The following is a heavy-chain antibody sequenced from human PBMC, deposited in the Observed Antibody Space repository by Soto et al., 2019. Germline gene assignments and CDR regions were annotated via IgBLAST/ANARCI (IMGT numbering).Heavy chain of an antibody. CDR3: AREVQVHTPAFVY. J-gene: IGHJ4*02. V-gene: IGHV1-69*19. CDR2: ISPMFGAA. CDR1: GGTFNTYA. Sequence: QVQLVQSGAEMKKPGSSVKVSCQSSGGTFNTYAMNWVRQAPGQGPEWMGDISPMFGAAHYAPKFQGRVNNTADESTGTSYMQLSSLTSEETAVYFCAREVQVHTPAFVYWGQGTLVTVTS.